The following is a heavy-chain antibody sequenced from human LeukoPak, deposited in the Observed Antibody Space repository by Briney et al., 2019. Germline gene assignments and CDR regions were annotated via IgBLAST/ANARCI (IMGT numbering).Heavy chain of an antibody. CDR2: IYYSGST. CDR3: ARAGYRISLVLNY. D-gene: IGHD3-9*01. J-gene: IGHJ4*02. Sequence: PSETLSLTCTVSGGSISSSSYYWGWLRQPPGKGLEWIGSIYYSGSTYYNPSLKSRVTISVDTSKNQFSLKLSSFTAADTAVYFCARAGYRISLVLNYWGQGTLVTVSS. CDR1: GGSISSSSYY. V-gene: IGHV4-39*07.